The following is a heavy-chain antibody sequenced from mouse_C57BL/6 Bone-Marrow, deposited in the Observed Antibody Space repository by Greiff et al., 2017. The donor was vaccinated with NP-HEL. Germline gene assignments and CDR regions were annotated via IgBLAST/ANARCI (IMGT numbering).Heavy chain of an antibody. D-gene: IGHD2-4*01. V-gene: IGHV5-6*02. Sequence: EVKLVESGGDLVKPGGSLKLSCAASGFTFSSYGMSWVRQTPDKRLEWVATISSGGSYTYYPDSVQGRFPIARDNAKNTLYLQMSSLKSEDTAMYYCARRLYDYDWFAYWGQGTLVTVSA. J-gene: IGHJ3*01. CDR3: ARRLYDYDWFAY. CDR1: GFTFSSYG. CDR2: ISSGGSYT.